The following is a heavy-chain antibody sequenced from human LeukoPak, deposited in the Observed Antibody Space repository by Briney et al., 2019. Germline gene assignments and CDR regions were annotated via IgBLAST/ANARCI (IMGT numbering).Heavy chain of an antibody. Sequence: PGGSLRLSCTASGFSLSSYWMHWVRQAPGKGLVWVARINSDGSSTSYADSVKGRFTISRDNAKSTLYLQMNSLRAEDTAVYYCVRKPVSFYDSSGNHFFDYWGQGSLVTVSS. CDR1: GFSLSSYW. D-gene: IGHD3-22*01. V-gene: IGHV3-74*01. CDR2: INSDGSST. CDR3: VRKPVSFYDSSGNHFFDY. J-gene: IGHJ4*02.